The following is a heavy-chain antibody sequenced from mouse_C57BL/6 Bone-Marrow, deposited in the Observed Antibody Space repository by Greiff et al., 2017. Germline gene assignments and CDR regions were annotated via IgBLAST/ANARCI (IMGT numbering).Heavy chain of an antibody. J-gene: IGHJ3*01. V-gene: IGHV5-6*01. Sequence: EVQVVESGGDLVKPGGSLKLSCAASGFTFTSYGMSWVRQTPDKRLEWVANISSGGSYTYYPDSVKGRFTISRDNAKNTLYLQMSSLNSEDTAKYYCASRDGDPVAYWGQGTLVTVSA. D-gene: IGHD2-13*01. CDR2: ISSGGSYT. CDR1: GFTFTSYG. CDR3: ASRDGDPVAY.